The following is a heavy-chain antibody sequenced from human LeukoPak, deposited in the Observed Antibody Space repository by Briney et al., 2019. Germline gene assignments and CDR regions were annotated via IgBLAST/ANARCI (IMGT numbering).Heavy chain of an antibody. Sequence: GGSLRLSCAASGFTFSSYAMSWVRQAPGKGLEWVSAISGSGGSTYYADSAKGRFTISRDNSKNTLYLQMNSLRAEDTAVYYCAKDLELRFLEWLRPFDYWGQGTLVTVSS. J-gene: IGHJ4*02. V-gene: IGHV3-23*01. CDR3: AKDLELRFLEWLRPFDY. CDR1: GFTFSSYA. D-gene: IGHD3-3*01. CDR2: ISGSGGST.